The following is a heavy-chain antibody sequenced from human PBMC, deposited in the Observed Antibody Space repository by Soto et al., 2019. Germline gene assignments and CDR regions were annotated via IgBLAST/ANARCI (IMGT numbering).Heavy chain of an antibody. D-gene: IGHD4-17*01. CDR3: ASGARASTVTISSPGCQH. CDR2: IWYDGSNK. V-gene: IGHV3-33*01. Sequence: GGSLRLSCAASGFTFSSYGMHWVRQAPGKGLEWVAVIWYDGSNKYYADSVKGRFTISRDNSKNTLYLQMNSLRAEDTAVYYCASGARASTVTISSPGCQHWGQGTLVTVSS. CDR1: GFTFSSYG. J-gene: IGHJ1*01.